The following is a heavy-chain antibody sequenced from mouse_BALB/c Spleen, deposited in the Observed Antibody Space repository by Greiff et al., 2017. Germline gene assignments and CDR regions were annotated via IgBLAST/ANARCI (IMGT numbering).Heavy chain of an antibody. CDR2: ISSGGSYT. Sequence: EVKLVESGGGLVKPGGSLKLSCAASGFTFSSYAMSWVRQTPEKRLEWVATISSGGSYTYYPDSVKGRFTISRDNAKNTLYLQMSSLRSEDTAMYYCARRGNWDGYAMDYWGQGTSVTVSS. CDR1: GFTFSSYA. CDR3: ARRGNWDGYAMDY. J-gene: IGHJ4*01. V-gene: IGHV5-9-3*01. D-gene: IGHD4-1*01.